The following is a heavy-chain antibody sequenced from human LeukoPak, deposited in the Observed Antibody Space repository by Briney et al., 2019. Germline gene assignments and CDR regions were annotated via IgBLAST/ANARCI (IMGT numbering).Heavy chain of an antibody. CDR1: GYSFTSYW. J-gene: IGHJ2*01. Sequence: GESLKISCQGSGYSFTSYWIGWVRQMPGTGLEWVGIIYPGESETRYSPSFQGQVTISADKSINTAYLQWNSLKASDTAMYYCARKTNGYYLHWYFDLWGRGTLVTVSS. CDR3: ARKTNGYYLHWYFDL. V-gene: IGHV5-51*01. CDR2: IYPGESET. D-gene: IGHD3-22*01.